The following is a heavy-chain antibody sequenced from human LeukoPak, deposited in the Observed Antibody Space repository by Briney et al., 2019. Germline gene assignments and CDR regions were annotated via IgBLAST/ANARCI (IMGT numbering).Heavy chain of an antibody. J-gene: IGHJ6*02. CDR1: GFTFSSYS. CDR2: ISSSSSYT. D-gene: IGHD3-10*01. V-gene: IGHV3-21*04. Sequence: GGSLRLSCGASGFTFSSYSMNWVRQAPGKGPEWVSSISSSSSYTNYADSVKGRFTISRDNAKNSLYLQMNSLRAEDTAVYYCAREGSTVLDYYYYGMDVWGQGTTVTVSS. CDR3: AREGSTVLDYYYYGMDV.